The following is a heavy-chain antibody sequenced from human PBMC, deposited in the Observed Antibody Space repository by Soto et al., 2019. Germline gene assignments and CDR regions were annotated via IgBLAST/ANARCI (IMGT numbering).Heavy chain of an antibody. CDR1: GFSLSTSGMC. D-gene: IGHD3-10*01. V-gene: IGHV2-70*01. Sequence: VSGPTLVNPTQTLTLTCTFSGFSLSTSGMCVSWIRQPPGKALEWLALIDWDDDKYYSTSLKTRPTISKDTSKNQVVLTMTNMDPVDTATYYCARGVGDLLWKARPYYFDYWGQGTLVTVSS. J-gene: IGHJ4*02. CDR3: ARGVGDLLWKARPYYFDY. CDR2: IDWDDDK.